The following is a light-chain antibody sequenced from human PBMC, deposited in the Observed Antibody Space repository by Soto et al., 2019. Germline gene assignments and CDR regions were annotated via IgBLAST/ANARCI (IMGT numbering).Light chain of an antibody. Sequence: DIQMTQSPSSLSASVGDRVTITCQASQDISNYLNWYQQKPGKAPKLLIYDASNLETGVPSRFSGSGSGTEFTLTVSSLQPDDFATYYCQYYNSFYQGFGLGTKVDIK. V-gene: IGKV1-33*01. CDR2: DAS. J-gene: IGKJ1*01. CDR1: QDISNY. CDR3: QYYNSFYQG.